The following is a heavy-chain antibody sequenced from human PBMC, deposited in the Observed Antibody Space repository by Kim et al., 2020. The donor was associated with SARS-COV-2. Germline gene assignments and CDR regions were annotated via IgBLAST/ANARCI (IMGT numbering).Heavy chain of an antibody. CDR3: ASERITIFGVVTTFDY. CDR1: GYTFTGYY. D-gene: IGHD3-3*01. Sequence: ASVKVSCKASGYTFTGYYMHWVRQAPGQGLEWMGWINPNSGGTNYAQKFQGRVTMTRDTSISTAYMELSRLRSDDTAVYYCASERITIFGVVTTFDYWGQGTLVTVSS. J-gene: IGHJ4*02. CDR2: INPNSGGT. V-gene: IGHV1-2*02.